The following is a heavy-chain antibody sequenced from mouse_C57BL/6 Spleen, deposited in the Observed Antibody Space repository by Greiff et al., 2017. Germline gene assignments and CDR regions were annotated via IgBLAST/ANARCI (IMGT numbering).Heavy chain of an antibody. CDR3: ARFITTVVATDCYAMDY. V-gene: IGHV1-61*01. CDR1: GYTFTSYW. J-gene: IGHJ4*01. D-gene: IGHD1-1*01. Sequence: VQLQQPGAELVRPGSSVKLSCKASGYTFTSYWMDWVKQRPGQGLEWIGNIYPSDSETHYNQKFKDKATLTVDKSASTAYMQLSSLTSEDSAVYYGARFITTVVATDCYAMDYWGQGTSVTVSA. CDR2: IYPSDSET.